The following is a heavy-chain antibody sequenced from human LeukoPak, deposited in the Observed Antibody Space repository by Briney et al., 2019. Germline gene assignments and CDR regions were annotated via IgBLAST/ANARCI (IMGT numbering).Heavy chain of an antibody. J-gene: IGHJ6*02. V-gene: IGHV4-39*01. CDR2: LLYTGNT. CDR3: ARRGSGNGGTYAGMDV. D-gene: IGHD2-15*01. Sequence: SGTLSLTCTVAGGSISSSFHYWDWIRQAPGKGLKWMGSLLYTGNTWYNPSLKSRITMSVDTSKNQFSLRLSSVNAADTALYYCARRGSGNGGTYAGMDVWGQGTSVTVSS. CDR1: GGSISSSFHY.